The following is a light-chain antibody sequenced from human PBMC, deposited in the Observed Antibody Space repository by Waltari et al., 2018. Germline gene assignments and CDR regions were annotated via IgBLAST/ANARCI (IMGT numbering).Light chain of an antibody. CDR1: QNIDTW. CDR2: KAS. CDR3: QQYNSYSCG. Sequence: DIHLTQSPSTLSASVGDRVTITCRASQNIDTWWAWYQQKPGKSPKLLIYKASYLQSGVPSRFSGRGSGTEFTLTIDSLQPDDFATYHCQQYNSYSCGFGPGTTVD. V-gene: IGKV1-5*03. J-gene: IGKJ3*01.